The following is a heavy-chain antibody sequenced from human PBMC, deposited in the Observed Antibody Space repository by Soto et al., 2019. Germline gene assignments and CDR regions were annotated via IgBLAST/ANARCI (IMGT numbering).Heavy chain of an antibody. V-gene: IGHV3-15*07. D-gene: IGHD2-8*02. CDR2: IKSKTDGGTT. CDR1: GFTFSNAW. CDR3: TTDQEWDSWWSTYELYYYYGMDV. Sequence: EVQLVESGGGLVKPGGSLRLSCAASGFTFSNAWMNWVRQAPGKGLEWVGRIKSKTDGGTTDYAAPVKGRFTISRDDSKNTLYLQMNSLKTEDTAVYYCTTDQEWDSWWSTYELYYYYGMDVWGQGTTVTVSS. J-gene: IGHJ6*02.